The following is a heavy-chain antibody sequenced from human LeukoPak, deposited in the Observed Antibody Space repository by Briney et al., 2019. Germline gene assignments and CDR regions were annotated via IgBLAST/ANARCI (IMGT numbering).Heavy chain of an antibody. CDR2: INPNSSGT. J-gene: IGHJ4*02. V-gene: IGHV1-2*02. Sequence: SSVKVSCKASGYTFTGYYMHWVRQAPGQGLEWMGWINPNSSGTNYAQKFQGRVTMTRDTSISTAYMELSRLRSDDTAVYYCPRLNHDYSTLRLAFDYWGQGPLVTVSS. CDR1: GYTFTGYY. CDR3: PRLNHDYSTLRLAFDY. D-gene: IGHD4-11*01.